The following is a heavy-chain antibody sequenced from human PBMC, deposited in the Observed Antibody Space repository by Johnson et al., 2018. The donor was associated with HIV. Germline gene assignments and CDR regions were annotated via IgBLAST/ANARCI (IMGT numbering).Heavy chain of an antibody. CDR1: GFTFSDVW. CDR2: IKTKTEGGTT. J-gene: IGHJ3*02. V-gene: IGHV3-15*01. CDR3: TTGDCSGGSCHAFDI. D-gene: IGHD2-15*01. Sequence: MLLVESGGGSVKPGDSLRLSCAASGFTFSDVWMTWVRQAPGRGLEWLGRIKTKTEGGTTDYAAPVKGRFTISSDDSINTVYLQMNSLKSEDMAVYYCTTGDCSGGSCHAFDIWGQGTMVTVSS.